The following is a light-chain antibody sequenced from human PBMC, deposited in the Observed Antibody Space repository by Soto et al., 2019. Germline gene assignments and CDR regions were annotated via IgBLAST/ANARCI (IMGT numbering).Light chain of an antibody. CDR1: SRDVGGYNY. V-gene: IGLV2-8*01. Sequence: QSALTQPPSASGSPGQSVTISCTGTSRDVGGYNYVSWYQQYPGKAPKLMIFEVYKRPSGVPDRFSGSKSGNTASLTVSGLQAEDEADYYFSSYAANNNLIFGGGTKLTVL. CDR2: EVY. CDR3: SSYAANNNLI. J-gene: IGLJ2*01.